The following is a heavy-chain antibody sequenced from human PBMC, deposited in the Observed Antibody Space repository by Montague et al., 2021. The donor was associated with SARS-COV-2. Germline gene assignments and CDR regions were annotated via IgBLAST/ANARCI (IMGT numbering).Heavy chain of an antibody. CDR2: IRSKNDGGTR. Sequence: SLRLSCAASGFTFSDAWMSWVRQPPGKGLEWVGRIRSKNDGGTRDYGAPVKGKFTISRDDSKSTLYLQMNNLKAEDTAIYYCTTVADILAGFSSLFGLWGRGALVTVSS. D-gene: IGHD3-9*01. CDR3: TTVADILAGFSSLFGL. CDR1: GFTFSDAW. V-gene: IGHV3-15*05. J-gene: IGHJ2*01.